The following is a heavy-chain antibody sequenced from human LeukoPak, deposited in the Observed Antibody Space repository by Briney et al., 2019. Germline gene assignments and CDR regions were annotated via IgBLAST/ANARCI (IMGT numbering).Heavy chain of an antibody. CDR3: AKGGSTGWHYFDC. CDR1: GFTFTSYA. V-gene: IGHV3-23*01. J-gene: IGHJ4*02. D-gene: IGHD6-19*01. CDR2: ITTSGAYT. Sequence: GGSLRLSCAASGFTFTSYAMSRVRQAPGKGLEGVSGITTSGAYTYHADSVKGRFTISRDNSKNTVYLQMSSLRAEDTAIYYCAKGGSTGWHYFDCWGQGTLVTVSS.